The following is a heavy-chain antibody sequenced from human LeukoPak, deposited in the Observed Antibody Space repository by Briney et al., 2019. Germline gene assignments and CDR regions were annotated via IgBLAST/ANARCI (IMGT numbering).Heavy chain of an antibody. CDR3: AKDPYYTYSSSWYYFDY. CDR2: ISGSGGST. Sequence: SGGSLRLSCAASGFTFSSYAMSWVRQAPGKGLEWVSAISGSGGSTYYADSVKGRFTISRDNSKNTLYLQMNSLRAEDTAVYYCAKDPYYTYSSSWYYFDYWGQGTLVTVSS. J-gene: IGHJ4*02. CDR1: GFTFSSYA. V-gene: IGHV3-23*01. D-gene: IGHD6-13*01.